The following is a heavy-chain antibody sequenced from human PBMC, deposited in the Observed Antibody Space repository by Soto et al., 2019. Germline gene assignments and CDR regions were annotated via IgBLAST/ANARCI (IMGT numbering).Heavy chain of an antibody. V-gene: IGHV4-34*01. Sequence: QVQLQQWGAGLLKPSETLSLTCAVYGGSFSGYYWSWIRQPPGKGLEWIGEINHSGSTNYKPSLKSRVTISVDTSKNQFSLKLSSVTAADTAVYYCARGVCSSTSCYYYFDYWGQGTLVTVSS. D-gene: IGHD2-2*01. CDR2: INHSGST. J-gene: IGHJ4*02. CDR1: GGSFSGYY. CDR3: ARGVCSSTSCYYYFDY.